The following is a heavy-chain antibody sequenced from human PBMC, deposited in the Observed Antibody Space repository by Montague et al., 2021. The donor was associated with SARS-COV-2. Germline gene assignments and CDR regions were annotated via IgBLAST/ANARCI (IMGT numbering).Heavy chain of an antibody. CDR1: GSTFSSYN. J-gene: IGHJ6*02. D-gene: IGHD1-26*01. CDR3: ARVVGPTSYYYYGMDV. Sequence: SLRLSCAASGSTFSSYNMNWVRQAPGKGLEWVSYISSSSSTIYYADSVKGRFTISRDNAKDSLYQQMNSLRDEDTAVFYCARVVGPTSYYYYGMDVWGQGTTVTVSS. CDR2: ISSSSSTI. V-gene: IGHV3-48*02.